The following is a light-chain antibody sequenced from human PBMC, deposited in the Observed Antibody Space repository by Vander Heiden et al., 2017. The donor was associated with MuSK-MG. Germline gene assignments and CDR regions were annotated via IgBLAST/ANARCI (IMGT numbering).Light chain of an antibody. Sequence: QSVLTPPPSASGTPGQRVTISCSGSSSNIGSNTVNWYQQLPGKAPKLLIYSKNQRPSGVADRFSGSKSGTSASLAISGLQSEDEADYYWAAWDDSLNGVVFGGGTKLTVL. CDR1: SSNIGSNT. J-gene: IGLJ3*02. CDR2: SKN. CDR3: AAWDDSLNGVV. V-gene: IGLV1-44*01.